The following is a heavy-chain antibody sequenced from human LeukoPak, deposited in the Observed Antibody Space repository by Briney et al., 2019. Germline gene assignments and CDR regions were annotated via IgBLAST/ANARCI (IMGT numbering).Heavy chain of an antibody. CDR3: ASPAVSGFGELLSFYFVY. Sequence: GGSLRLSCAASGFTFSSYAMSWVRQAPGKGLGWVPAISGSGGSTYYADSVKGRFTISRDNSKNTLYLQMNSLRAEDTAVYYCASPAVSGFGELLSFYFVYWGQGTLVTVSS. CDR2: ISGSGGST. J-gene: IGHJ4*02. V-gene: IGHV3-23*01. CDR1: GFTFSSYA. D-gene: IGHD3-10*01.